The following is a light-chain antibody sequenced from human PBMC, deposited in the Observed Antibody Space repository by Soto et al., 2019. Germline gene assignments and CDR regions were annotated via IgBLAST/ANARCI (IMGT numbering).Light chain of an antibody. V-gene: IGKV3-20*01. J-gene: IGKJ1*01. CDR1: QSVSGSY. CDR2: GAS. Sequence: EIVMTQSPGTLSLSPGEVATLSCRASQSVSGSYLAWYQQKPGQAPRLVIYGASSRATGIPDRFSGSGSETDFTLTISRLEPEDFAVYYCQQYGSAPLTFGQGTKVDIK. CDR3: QQYGSAPLT.